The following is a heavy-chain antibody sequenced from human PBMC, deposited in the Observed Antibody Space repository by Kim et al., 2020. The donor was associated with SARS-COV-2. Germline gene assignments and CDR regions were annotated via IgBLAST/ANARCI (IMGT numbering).Heavy chain of an antibody. CDR3: TRHFGDYMFNY. D-gene: IGHD4-4*01. Sequence: GGSLRLSCAASGFTFSGSSMHWVRQAPGKGLEWVGRIKNKANSYATAYAASVKGRFTISRDDSENTAYLQMNSLKTEDTAVYYCTRHFGDYMFNYWGQGTLGTVP. CDR1: GFTFSGSS. V-gene: IGHV3-73*01. J-gene: IGHJ4*02. CDR2: IKNKANSYAT.